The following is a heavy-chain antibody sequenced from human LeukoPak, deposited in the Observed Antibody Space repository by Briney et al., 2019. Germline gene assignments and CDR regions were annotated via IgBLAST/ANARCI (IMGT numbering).Heavy chain of an antibody. D-gene: IGHD2-15*01. CDR3: ARAGVYCSGGSCYFDY. Sequence: PSETLSLTCTVSGYSISSGYYWGWIRQPPGKGLEWIGSIYHSGSTYYNPSLKSRVTISVDTSKNQFSLKLSSVTAADTAVYYCARAGVYCSGGSCYFDYWGQGTLVTVSS. CDR1: GYSISSGYY. V-gene: IGHV4-38-2*02. CDR2: IYHSGST. J-gene: IGHJ4*02.